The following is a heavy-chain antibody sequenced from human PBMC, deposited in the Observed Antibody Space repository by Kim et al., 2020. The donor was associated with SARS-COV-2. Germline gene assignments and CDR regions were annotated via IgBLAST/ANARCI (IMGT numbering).Heavy chain of an antibody. V-gene: IGHV3-7*01. CDR2: QK. CDR3: GRGAGYVVDY. D-gene: IGHD2-21*01. J-gene: IGHJ4*02. Sequence: QKHYLDPVKGRFTISRDNPKNSLYLQRNGLRVEDTTVYYCGRGAGYVVDYWGQGTLLTVSS.